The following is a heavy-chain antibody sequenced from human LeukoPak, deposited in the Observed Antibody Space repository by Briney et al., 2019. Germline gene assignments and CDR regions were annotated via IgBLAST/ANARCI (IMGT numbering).Heavy chain of an antibody. V-gene: IGHV4-30-4*01. CDR1: GGSISDGDYH. Sequence: SETLSLTCTVSGGSISDGDYHWSWTRQPLGKALEYIGYIYYSDITYYNPSLKSRVTISIDTSKNQFSLKLSSVTAADTAVYYCARADPNYYDTRRTFDPWGQGTLVTVSS. J-gene: IGHJ5*02. CDR2: IYYSDIT. CDR3: ARADPNYYDTRRTFDP. D-gene: IGHD3-22*01.